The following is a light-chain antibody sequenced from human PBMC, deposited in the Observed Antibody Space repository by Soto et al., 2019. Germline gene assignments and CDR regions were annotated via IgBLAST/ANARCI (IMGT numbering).Light chain of an antibody. J-gene: IGKJ4*01. CDR2: WAT. CDR3: HQYFRSPLT. Sequence: SVMTQSPDSLAVSLGERAAINCKSRRSVLYSSNNKNYLAWYQQKPGQPPKLLIYWATTRESGVPDRFSGSGSGSDFTLTVSGLQAEDVAIYYCHQYFRSPLTYGGGTKGDIK. CDR1: RSVLYSSNNKNY. V-gene: IGKV4-1*01.